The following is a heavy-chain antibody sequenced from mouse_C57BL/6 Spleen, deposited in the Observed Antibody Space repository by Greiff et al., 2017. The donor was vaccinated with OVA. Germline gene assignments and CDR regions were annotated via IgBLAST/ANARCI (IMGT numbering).Heavy chain of an antibody. V-gene: IGHV1-59*01. Sequence: VQLQQPGAELVRPGTSVKLSCKASGYTFTSYWMHWVKQRPGQGLEWIGVIDPSDSYTNYNQKFKGKATLTVDTSSSTAYMQLSSLTSEDSAVYYCARRGLLRYAMDYWGQGTSVTVPS. CDR1: GYTFTSYW. CDR3: ARRGLLRYAMDY. CDR2: IDPSDSYT. J-gene: IGHJ4*01. D-gene: IGHD1-1*01.